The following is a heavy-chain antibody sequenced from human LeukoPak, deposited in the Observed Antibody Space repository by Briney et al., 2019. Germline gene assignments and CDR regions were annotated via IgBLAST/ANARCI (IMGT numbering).Heavy chain of an antibody. J-gene: IGHJ4*02. CDR1: GYTFTSYG. CDR3: ARGGLTESVDY. V-gene: IGHV1-18*01. D-gene: IGHD3-10*01. Sequence: ASVKVSCKSSGYTFTSYGFTWVRQPPGQGLEWMGWISAYNGNTNYVQKLQGRVTMSTDTSTSTVYMELRSLRSDDTAVYYCARGGLTESVDYWGQGTLLTVSS. CDR2: ISAYNGNT.